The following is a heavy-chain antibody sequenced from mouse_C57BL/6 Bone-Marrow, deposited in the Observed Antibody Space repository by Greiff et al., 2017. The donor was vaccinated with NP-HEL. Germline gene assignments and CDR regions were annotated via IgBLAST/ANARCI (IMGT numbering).Heavy chain of an antibody. J-gene: IGHJ4*01. CDR3: TTGLFITTVVAYYYAMDY. Sequence: EVQLQQSGAELVRPGASVKLSCTASGFNIKDDYMHWVKQRPEQGLEWIGWIDPENGDTEYASKFQGKATITADTSSNTAYLQLSSLTSEDTAVYYCTTGLFITTVVAYYYAMDYWGQGTSVTVSS. D-gene: IGHD1-1*01. V-gene: IGHV14-4*01. CDR1: GFNIKDDY. CDR2: IDPENGDT.